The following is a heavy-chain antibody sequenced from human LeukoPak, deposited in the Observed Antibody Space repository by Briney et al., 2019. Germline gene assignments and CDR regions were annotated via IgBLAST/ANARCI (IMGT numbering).Heavy chain of an antibody. CDR1: GFTFRSYA. Sequence: GGSLRLSCAASGFTFRSYAMSWVGQAPWTVLQWVSAISGSGGSTYYADSVKGRFTISRDNSKNTLYLQMNSLRAEDTAVYYCAKDSNIPFFDYWGQGTLVTVSS. CDR3: AKDSNIPFFDY. CDR2: ISGSGGST. J-gene: IGHJ4*02. D-gene: IGHD2-2*02. V-gene: IGHV3-23*01.